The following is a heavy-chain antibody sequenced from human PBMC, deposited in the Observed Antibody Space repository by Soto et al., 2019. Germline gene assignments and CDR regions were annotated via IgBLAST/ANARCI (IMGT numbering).Heavy chain of an antibody. V-gene: IGHV3-30*04. CDR1: GFTFSSYA. D-gene: IGHD6-13*01. Sequence: QVQLVESGGGVVQPGRSLRLSCAASGFTFSSYAMHWVRQAPGKGLEWVAVISYDGSNKYYADSVKGRFTISRDNSKNTLYLQMNSLRAEDTAVYYCAKDSRWKGPAAGYYGMDVWGQGTTVTVSS. CDR3: AKDSRWKGPAAGYYGMDV. J-gene: IGHJ6*02. CDR2: ISYDGSNK.